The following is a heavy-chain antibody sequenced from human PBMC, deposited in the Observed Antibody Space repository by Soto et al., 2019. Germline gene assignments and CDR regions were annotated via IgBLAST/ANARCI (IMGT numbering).Heavy chain of an antibody. CDR3: ARRWGVGAPDY. D-gene: IGHD3-10*01. CDR1: GGSISSGDYY. J-gene: IGHJ4*02. CDR2: IYYSGST. Sequence: QVQLQESGPGLVKPSQTLSLTCTVSGGSISSGDYYWSRNRPRPGKGLEWIGYIYYSGSTDYNPSLKSRVTISVDTSKNQFSLKLSSVTAADTAVYYCARRWGVGAPDYWGQGTLVTVSS. V-gene: IGHV4-31*03.